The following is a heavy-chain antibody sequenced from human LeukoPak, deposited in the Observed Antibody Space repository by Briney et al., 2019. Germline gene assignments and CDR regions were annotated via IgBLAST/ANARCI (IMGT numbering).Heavy chain of an antibody. Sequence: GGSLRLSCAASGFTFSSYAMSWVRQAPGKGLEWVSAISGSGGSTYYADSVKGRFTISRDNSKNTLYLQMNSLRVEDTAVYFCARDPNGDYIGTFDMWGRGTMVSASS. CDR1: GFTFSSYA. D-gene: IGHD4-17*01. J-gene: IGHJ3*02. CDR3: ARDPNGDYIGTFDM. V-gene: IGHV3-23*01. CDR2: ISGSGGST.